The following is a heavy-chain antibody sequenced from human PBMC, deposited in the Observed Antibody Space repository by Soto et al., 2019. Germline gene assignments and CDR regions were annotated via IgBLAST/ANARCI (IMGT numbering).Heavy chain of an antibody. V-gene: IGHV3-23*01. D-gene: IGHD5-12*01. CDR2: ISGSGGST. J-gene: IGHJ4*02. Sequence: EVQLLESGGGLVQPGGSLRLSCAASGFTFSSYAMSWVRQAPGKGLEWVSAISGSGGSTYYADSVKGRFTISRDNXTNTLYLQMNSLRAEDTAVYYCAKLVVATIMGYFDYWGQGTLVTVSS. CDR3: AKLVVATIMGYFDY. CDR1: GFTFSSYA.